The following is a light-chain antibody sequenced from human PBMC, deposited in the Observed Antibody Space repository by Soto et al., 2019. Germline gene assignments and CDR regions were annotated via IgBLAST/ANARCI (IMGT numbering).Light chain of an antibody. J-gene: IGLJ7*01. Sequence: SALTQPASVSGSPGQSITISCTGTSRYVGNYNYVSWYQQHPGKAPKVMIYDVSDRPSGVSNRFSGSKSGNTASLTISGLQAEDEADYYCSSYTSSSTHVFGTGTQLTVI. CDR3: SSYTSSSTHV. CDR1: SRYVGNYNY. CDR2: DVS. V-gene: IGLV2-14*03.